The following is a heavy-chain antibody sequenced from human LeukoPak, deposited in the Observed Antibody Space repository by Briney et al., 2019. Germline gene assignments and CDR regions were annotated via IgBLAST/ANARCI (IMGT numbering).Heavy chain of an antibody. J-gene: IGHJ4*02. Sequence: GGSLRLSCAASGFTFSSYGMHWVRQAPGKGLEWVAVIWYDGSNKYYADSVKGRFTISRDNAKNSLYLQMNSLRAEDTAVYYCAGSGWQVYLDYWGQGTLVTVSS. D-gene: IGHD6-19*01. CDR2: IWYDGSNK. CDR1: GFTFSSYG. CDR3: AGSGWQVYLDY. V-gene: IGHV3-33*03.